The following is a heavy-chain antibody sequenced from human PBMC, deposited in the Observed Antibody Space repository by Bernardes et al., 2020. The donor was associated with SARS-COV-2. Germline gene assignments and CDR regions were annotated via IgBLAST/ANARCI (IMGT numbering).Heavy chain of an antibody. CDR3: ARQTGIRDSHFYYNYAMDV. Sequence: SDTLSLTCTVPGASITIYSWSWIRQPPGKGLEWIGHIYYSGSTTNYNPSLRSRVTISVDTSKNQLSLRLSSVTAADTAVYYCARQTGIRDSHFYYNYAMDVWGQGTTVTVSS. CDR2: IYYSGST. CDR1: GASITIYS. J-gene: IGHJ6*02. D-gene: IGHD3-10*01. V-gene: IGHV4-59*01.